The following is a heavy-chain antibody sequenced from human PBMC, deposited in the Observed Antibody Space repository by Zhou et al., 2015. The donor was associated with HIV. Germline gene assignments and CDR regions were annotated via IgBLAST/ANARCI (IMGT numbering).Heavy chain of an antibody. J-gene: IGHJ3*02. CDR2: ITPMFDIK. CDR3: ARSSVNHDNAFDI. D-gene: IGHD3-22*01. V-gene: IGHV1-69*17. CDR1: GGTFSGSD. Sequence: QVQLVQSGTEVTKPGSSVQVSCKASGGTFSGSDISWVRQAPGQGLEWMGGITPMFDIKNYAQKFRARLKITVDQSTNTAYMELSSLTSEDAAMYFCARSSVNHDNAFDIWGQGTKVIVSS.